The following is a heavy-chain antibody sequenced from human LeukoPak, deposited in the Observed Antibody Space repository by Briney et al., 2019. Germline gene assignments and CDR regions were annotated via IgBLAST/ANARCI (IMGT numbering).Heavy chain of an antibody. J-gene: IGHJ6*03. Sequence: SETLSLTCTISGGSISSYYWSWIRQPPGKGLEWIGEINHSGSTNYNPSLKSRVTISVDTSKNQFSLKLSSVTAADTAVYYCARGQVYYGSGTYMDVWGKGTTVTVSS. CDR1: GGSISSYY. CDR2: INHSGST. V-gene: IGHV4-34*01. CDR3: ARGQVYYGSGTYMDV. D-gene: IGHD3-10*01.